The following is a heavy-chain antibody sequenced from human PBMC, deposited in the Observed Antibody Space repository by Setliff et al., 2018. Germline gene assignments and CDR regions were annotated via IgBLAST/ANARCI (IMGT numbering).Heavy chain of an antibody. J-gene: IGHJ6*02. CDR1: GFTFSSYA. Sequence: GGSLRLSCAASGFTFSSYAMHWVRQAPGKGLEWVAVISYDGSEKYYVDSVKGRFTISRDNAKNSLYLQMNSLRAEDTAVYYCARGQEEVRVPAATGGAYYYYYGMDVWGQGTTVTVSS. CDR2: ISYDGSEK. V-gene: IGHV3-30*04. CDR3: ARGQEEVRVPAATGGAYYYYYGMDV. D-gene: IGHD2-2*01.